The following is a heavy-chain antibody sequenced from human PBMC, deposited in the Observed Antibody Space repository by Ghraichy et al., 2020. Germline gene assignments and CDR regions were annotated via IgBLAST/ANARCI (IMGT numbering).Heavy chain of an antibody. J-gene: IGHJ4*02. V-gene: IGHV3-48*03. Sequence: GESLNISCAASGFTFSDNEVHWVRQATGNGLVWVAYIAASRDTIYYADSVRGRFTISRAKSSVFLQMDSLRAEDTATYYCARGTFDYSREDHGGAFDYWGQGTQATVS. CDR1: GFTFSDNE. D-gene: IGHD6-13*01. CDR2: IAASRDTI. CDR3: ARGTFDYSREDHGGAFDY.